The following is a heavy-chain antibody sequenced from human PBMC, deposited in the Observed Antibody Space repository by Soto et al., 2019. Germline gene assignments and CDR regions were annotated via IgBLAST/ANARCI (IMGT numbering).Heavy chain of an antibody. D-gene: IGHD2-15*01. J-gene: IGHJ6*02. V-gene: IGHV4-31*03. CDR3: ARSTRSATFYYGMDV. CDR2: IYYSGST. CDR1: GGSISSGGYY. Sequence: SETLSLTCTVSGGSISSGGYYWSWIRQHPGKGLEWIGYIYYSGSTYYNPSLKSRVTISVDTSKNQFSLKLSSVTAADTAVYYCARSTRSATFYYGMDVWGQGTTVTVSS.